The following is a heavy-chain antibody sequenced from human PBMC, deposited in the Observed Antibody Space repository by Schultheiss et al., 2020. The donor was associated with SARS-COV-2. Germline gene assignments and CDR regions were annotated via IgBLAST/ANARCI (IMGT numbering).Heavy chain of an antibody. V-gene: IGHV3-30-3*01. J-gene: IGHJ6*02. D-gene: IGHD3-16*01. Sequence: GGSLRLSCAASGFTFSSYAMHWVRQAPGKGLEWVAVISYDGSNKYYADSVKGRFTISRDNSKNTLYLQMNSLRAEDTAVYYCARDIVWGQIAQSPGTMDVWGQGTTVTVSS. CDR3: ARDIVWGQIAQSPGTMDV. CDR2: ISYDGSNK. CDR1: GFTFSSYA.